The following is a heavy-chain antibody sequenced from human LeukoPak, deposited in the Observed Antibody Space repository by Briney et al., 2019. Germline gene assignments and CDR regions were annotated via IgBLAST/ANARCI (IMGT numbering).Heavy chain of an antibody. V-gene: IGHV4-59*01. CDR1: GGSISSYY. D-gene: IGHD5-12*01. J-gene: IGHJ4*02. CDR2: IYYSGST. CDR3: ARSGSGYLRYYFDY. Sequence: PSETLSLTCTVSGGSISSYYWSWIRQPPGKGLEWIGYIYYSGSTNYNPSLKSRVTISVDTSKNQFSLKLSSVTAADTAVYYCARSGSGYLRYYFDYWGQGTLVTVSS.